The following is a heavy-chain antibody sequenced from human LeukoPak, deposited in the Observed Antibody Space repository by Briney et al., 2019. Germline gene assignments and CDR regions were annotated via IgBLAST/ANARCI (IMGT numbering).Heavy chain of an antibody. D-gene: IGHD2-2*01. J-gene: IGHJ6*02. CDR2: INSNGGSA. CDR1: GFPFSNYA. Sequence: GGSLRSSCSASGFPFSNYATHGVSQAPGKGLEYVAGINSNGGSAFYADSVKGRFTMSGDNSKNTLYLQMSSLRAEDTAVYYCVKGTSTKYYYYGMDVWGQGTTVTVSS. V-gene: IGHV3-64D*06. CDR3: VKGTSTKYYYYGMDV.